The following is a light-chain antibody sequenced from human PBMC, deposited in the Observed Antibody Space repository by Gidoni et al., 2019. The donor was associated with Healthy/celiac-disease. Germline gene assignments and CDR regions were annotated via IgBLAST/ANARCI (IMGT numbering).Light chain of an antibody. V-gene: IGKV3-15*01. CDR3: QQYNNWPPYT. J-gene: IGKJ2*01. Sequence: EIVMTPSPATLSVSPGERATLSCRASQSVSSNLAWYQKKPGQAPRLLIYGASTRATGIPARFSGSGSGTEFTLTISSLQSEDFAVYYCQQYNNWPPYTFGQGTKLEIK. CDR2: GAS. CDR1: QSVSSN.